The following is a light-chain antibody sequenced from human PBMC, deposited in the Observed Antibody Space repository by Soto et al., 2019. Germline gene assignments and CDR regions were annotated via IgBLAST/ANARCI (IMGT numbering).Light chain of an antibody. Sequence: EIVLTQSPATLSLSPGERATLSCRASQSVTNSLAWYQQKPGQAPRLLVYDASNRATGIPTRFSGSGSGTDFTLTISSLQPEDFATYYCQQLNSYPSSTFGGGTKVEIK. V-gene: IGKV3-11*01. CDR3: QQLNSYPSST. CDR1: QSVTNS. J-gene: IGKJ4*01. CDR2: DAS.